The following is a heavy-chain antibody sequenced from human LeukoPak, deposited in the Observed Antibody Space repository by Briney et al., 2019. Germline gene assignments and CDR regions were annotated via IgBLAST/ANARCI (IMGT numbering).Heavy chain of an antibody. CDR3: ARGGGLYSGSYYPYDY. J-gene: IGHJ4*02. V-gene: IGHV4-34*01. CDR1: GGSFSGYY. CDR2: INHSGST. Sequence: SETLSLTCAVYGGSFSGYYWSWIRQPPGKGLEWIGEINHSGSTNYNPSLKSRVTISVDTSKNQFSLKLSSVTAADTAVYYCARGGGLYSGSYYPYDYWGQGTLVTVSS. D-gene: IGHD1-26*01.